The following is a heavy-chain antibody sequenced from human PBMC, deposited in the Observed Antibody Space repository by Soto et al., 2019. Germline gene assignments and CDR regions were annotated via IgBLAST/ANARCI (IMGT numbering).Heavy chain of an antibody. CDR3: ARHPSDFWFDP. Sequence: PSETLSLTCTVSGGSISSGGYYWSWIRRHPGKGLEWIGYIYYSGSTYYNPSLKSRVTVSVDTSKNQFSLKLSSVTAADTAVYYCARHPSDFWFDPWGQGTLVTVSS. CDR2: IYYSGST. J-gene: IGHJ5*02. D-gene: IGHD2-21*02. V-gene: IGHV4-39*01. CDR1: GGSISSGGYY.